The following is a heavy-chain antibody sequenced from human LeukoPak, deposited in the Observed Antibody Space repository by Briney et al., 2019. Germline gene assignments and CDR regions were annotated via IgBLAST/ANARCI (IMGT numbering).Heavy chain of an antibody. CDR2: VSNSGESI. V-gene: IGHV3-21*06. J-gene: IGHJ4*02. Sequence: GGSLRLSCAASGFSFSSYRMNWVRQAPGKGLEWVSSVSNSGESIHYADSVKGRFTISRDNSKNSLYLQMHSLRAEDTAVYYCARALIGYYFDYWGQGTLVTVSS. D-gene: IGHD2-8*01. CDR3: ARALIGYYFDY. CDR1: GFSFSSYR.